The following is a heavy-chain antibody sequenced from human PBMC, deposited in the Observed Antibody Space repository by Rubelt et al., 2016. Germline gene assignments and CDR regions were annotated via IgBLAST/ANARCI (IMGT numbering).Heavy chain of an antibody. J-gene: IGHJ4*02. D-gene: IGHD4-11*01. CDR2: ISYDGSNK. CDR1: GFTFSSYA. Sequence: QVQLVESGGGVVQPGRSLRLSCAASGFTFSSYAMHWVRQAPGKGLEWVAVISYDGSNKYYADSVKGRFTISRDKSKNTLYLQMNSLRDEDTAVYYCARVGYTNSHFDYWGQGTLVTVSS. CDR3: ARVGYTNSHFDY. V-gene: IGHV3-30*04.